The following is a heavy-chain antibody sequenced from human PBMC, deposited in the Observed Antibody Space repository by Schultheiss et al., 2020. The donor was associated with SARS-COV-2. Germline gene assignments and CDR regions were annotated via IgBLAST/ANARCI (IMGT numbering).Heavy chain of an antibody. CDR3: ARGNYGTKSLDY. CDR1: GYTFTSYG. V-gene: IGHV1-18*01. Sequence: ASVKVSCKASGYTFTSYGISWVRQAPGQGLEWMGWISVYNGNTNYAQKFQGRVAMTTDTSTSTAYMEMSSLRSDDTAVYYCARGNYGTKSLDYWGQGTVVTVSS. J-gene: IGHJ4*02. D-gene: IGHD1-7*01. CDR2: ISVYNGNT.